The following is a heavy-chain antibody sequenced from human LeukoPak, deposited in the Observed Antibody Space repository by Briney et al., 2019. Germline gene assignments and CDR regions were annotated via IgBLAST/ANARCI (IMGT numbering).Heavy chain of an antibody. D-gene: IGHD3-3*01. V-gene: IGHV4-39*07. CDR2: IYNTDST. CDR1: GGSISSTSYY. J-gene: IGHJ6*03. CDR3: ARGRPYDFWSGYYRPLGYYYYMDV. Sequence: SETMSLTCSVSGGSISSTSYYWGWIRQPPGKGLEWIGSIYNTDSTYYNPSLKSRVSISVDTSRNQCSLKLSSVTAADTAVYYCARGRPYDFWSGYYRPLGYYYYMDVWGKGTTVTVSS.